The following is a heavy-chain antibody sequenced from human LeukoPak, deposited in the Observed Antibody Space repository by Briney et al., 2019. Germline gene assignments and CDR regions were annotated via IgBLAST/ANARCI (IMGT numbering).Heavy chain of an antibody. CDR1: GFTFSSYS. CDR2: ISSSSYI. D-gene: IGHD4-23*01. CDR3: ARDYSDYGGNLLDY. V-gene: IGHV3-21*01. J-gene: IGHJ4*02. Sequence: GGSLRLSCAASGFTFSSYSMNWVRQAPGKGLEWVSSISSSSYIYYADSVKGRFTISRDNAKNSLYLQMNSLRAEDTAVYYCARDYSDYGGNLLDYWGQGTLVTVSS.